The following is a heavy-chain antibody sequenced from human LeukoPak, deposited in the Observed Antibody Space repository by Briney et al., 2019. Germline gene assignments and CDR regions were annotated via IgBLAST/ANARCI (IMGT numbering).Heavy chain of an antibody. Sequence: SETLSLTCTVSGGSISSSSYYWGWIRQPPGKGLEWIGSIYYSGSTFYSPSLKSRVTISVDTSKNQFSLKLSSLTAADTAVYYCARDRWLVQGGAFDIRGQGTMVTVSS. CDR3: ARDRWLVQGGAFDI. CDR2: IYYSGST. V-gene: IGHV4-39*07. CDR1: GGSISSSSYY. D-gene: IGHD6-19*01. J-gene: IGHJ3*02.